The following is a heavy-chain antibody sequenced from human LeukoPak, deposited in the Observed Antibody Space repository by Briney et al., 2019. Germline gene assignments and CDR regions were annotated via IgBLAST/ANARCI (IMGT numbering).Heavy chain of an antibody. CDR1: GYTFTSYG. J-gene: IGHJ6*02. V-gene: IGHV1-18*01. CDR2: ISAYNGNT. Sequence: ASVKVSCKASGYTFTSYGISWVRQAPGQGLEWMGWISAYNGNTNYAQKLQGRVTMTTDTSTSTAYMELRSPRSDDTAVYYCARERIVATIPHYYGMDVWGQGTTVTVSS. D-gene: IGHD5-12*01. CDR3: ARERIVATIPHYYGMDV.